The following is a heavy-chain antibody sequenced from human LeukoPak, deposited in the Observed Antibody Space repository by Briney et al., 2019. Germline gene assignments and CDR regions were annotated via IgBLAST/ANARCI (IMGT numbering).Heavy chain of an antibody. Sequence: PGGSLRLSCAASGLTFNSYWMHWVRQVAGKGLVWVARINGDASNTTYADSVKGRFTISRDNAKNTLYLQMNSLRAEDTAVYYCARDGVEFYNWFDPWGQGTLVTVSS. J-gene: IGHJ5*02. D-gene: IGHD2-21*01. CDR2: INGDASNT. CDR1: GLTFNSYW. CDR3: ARDGVEFYNWFDP. V-gene: IGHV3-74*03.